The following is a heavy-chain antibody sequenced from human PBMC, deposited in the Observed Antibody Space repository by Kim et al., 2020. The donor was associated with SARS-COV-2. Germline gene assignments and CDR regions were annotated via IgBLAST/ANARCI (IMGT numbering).Heavy chain of an antibody. D-gene: IGHD3-10*01. CDR2: IYTSGST. V-gene: IGHV4-61*02. J-gene: IGHJ4*02. CDR1: GGSISSGSYY. CDR3: ARGGTNYYGSESYTSFDD. Sequence: SETLSLTCTVSGGSISSGSYYWSWIRQPAGKGLEWIGRIYTSGSTNYTPSLKIRVTISVDTSKNQFSLKLRSVTAADAAVYACARGGTNYYGSESYTSFDDWGQGTMVTVSS.